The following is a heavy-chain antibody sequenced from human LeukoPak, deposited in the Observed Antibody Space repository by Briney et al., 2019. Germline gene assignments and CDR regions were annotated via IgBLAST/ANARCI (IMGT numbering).Heavy chain of an antibody. CDR3: AKRPRVYYYDSSGYPPARDTDY. V-gene: IGHV3-23*01. CDR2: ISGSGGST. D-gene: IGHD3-22*01. J-gene: IGHJ4*02. CDR1: GFTFSSYA. Sequence: GGSLRLSWAAAGFTFSSYAMSWVRPAPGKGLEWVSAISGSGGSTYYADSVKGRFTISRDNSKNTLYLQMNSLRAEDTAVYYCAKRPRVYYYDSSGYPPARDTDYWGQGTLVTVSS.